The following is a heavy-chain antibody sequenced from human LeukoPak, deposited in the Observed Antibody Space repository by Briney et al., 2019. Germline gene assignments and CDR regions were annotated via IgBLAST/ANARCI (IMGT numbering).Heavy chain of an antibody. J-gene: IGHJ3*02. D-gene: IGHD2-15*01. CDR3: ARGGYCSGGSCYFWVVGQAAFDI. V-gene: IGHV1-3*03. CDR2: INAGNGNT. CDR1: GYTFTSYA. Sequence: ASVKVSCKASGYTFTSYAMHWVRQAPGQRLEWMGWINAGNGNTKYSQEFQGRVTITRDTSASTAYMELSSLRSEDMAVYYCARGGYCSGGSCYFWVVGQAAFDIWGQGTMVTVSS.